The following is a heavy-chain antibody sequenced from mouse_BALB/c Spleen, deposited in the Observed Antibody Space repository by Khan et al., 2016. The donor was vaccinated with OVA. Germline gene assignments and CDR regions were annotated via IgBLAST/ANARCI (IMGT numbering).Heavy chain of an antibody. D-gene: IGHD1-2*01. V-gene: IGHV3-1*02. CDR2: IRYSGST. Sequence: EVQLEESGPGLVKPSQSLSLTCTVTGYSITSGYVWNWIRQFPGNKLECMGYIRYSGSTNYNPTLKSRITITRDTSKNQFFLQLNSVTTEDTATYYCARTARIKYWGQGTTLTVSS. CDR3: ARTARIKY. J-gene: IGHJ2*01. CDR1: GYSITSGYV.